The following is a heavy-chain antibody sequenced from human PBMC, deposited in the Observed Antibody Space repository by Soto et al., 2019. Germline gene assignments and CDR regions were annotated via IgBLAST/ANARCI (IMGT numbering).Heavy chain of an antibody. J-gene: IGHJ6*03. CDR2: MNPNSGNT. V-gene: IGHV1-8*01. CDR1: GYTFTSYD. D-gene: IGHD5-12*01. Sequence: ASVKVSCKASGYTFTSYDINWVRQATGQGLEWMGWMNPNSGNTGYAQKFQGRVTMTRNTSISTAYMELSSLRSEDTAVYYCARVRYSGYDLFSYYYYMDVWGKGTTVTVSS. CDR3: ARVRYSGYDLFSYYYYMDV.